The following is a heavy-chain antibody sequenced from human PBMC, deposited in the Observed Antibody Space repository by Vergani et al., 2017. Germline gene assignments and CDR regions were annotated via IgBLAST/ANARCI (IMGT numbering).Heavy chain of an antibody. CDR2: ISYDGSNK. CDR3: AKAVVAATLFAFDI. Sequence: QVQLVESGGGVVQPGRSLRLSCAASGFTFSSYGMHWVRQAPGKGLEWGAVISYDGSNKYYADSVKGRFTISRDNAKNTLYLQMNSLRAEDTAVYYCAKAVVAATLFAFDIWGQGTMVTVSS. D-gene: IGHD2-15*01. J-gene: IGHJ3*02. V-gene: IGHV3-30*18. CDR1: GFTFSSYG.